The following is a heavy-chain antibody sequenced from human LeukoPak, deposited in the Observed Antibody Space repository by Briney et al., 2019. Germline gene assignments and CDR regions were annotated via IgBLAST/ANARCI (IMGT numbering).Heavy chain of an antibody. CDR3: AECGTYSSGTEPYYFDY. CDR1: GFTFSSYA. D-gene: IGHD6-19*01. CDR2: ISGSGGST. V-gene: IGHV3-23*01. Sequence: PGGSLRLSCAASGFTFSSYAMSWVRQAPGKGLESVSAISGSGGSTYYADSVKGRFTISRDNSKNTLYLQMNSLRAEDTAVYYCAECGTYSSGTEPYYFDYWGQGTLVTVSS. J-gene: IGHJ4*02.